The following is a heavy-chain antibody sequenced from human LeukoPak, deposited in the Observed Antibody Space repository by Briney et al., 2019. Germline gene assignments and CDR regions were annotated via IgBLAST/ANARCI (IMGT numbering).Heavy chain of an antibody. CDR1: GYSISSGCY. Sequence: ASETLSLTCTVSGYSISSGCYWGWIRQPPGKGLEWIGSIYHSGSTYYNPSLKSRVTISVDTSKNQFSLILSSVSAADTAVYYCARVVGDSSAWGYFDYWGQGTLVTVSS. CDR2: IYHSGST. CDR3: ARVVGDSSAWGYFDY. D-gene: IGHD6-19*01. V-gene: IGHV4-38-2*02. J-gene: IGHJ4*02.